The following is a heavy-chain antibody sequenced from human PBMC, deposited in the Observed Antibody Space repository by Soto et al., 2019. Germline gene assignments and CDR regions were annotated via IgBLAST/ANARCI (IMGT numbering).Heavy chain of an antibody. CDR1: GFTVSSNY. CDR2: IYSGGTT. CDR3: ARDPLGGYTWND. V-gene: IGHV3-66*01. J-gene: IGHJ4*02. D-gene: IGHD1-1*01. Sequence: PGGSLRLSCAASGFTVSSNYMSWVRQAPGKGLEWVSAIYSGGTTYYADSVKGRFTISRDNSKNTLYLQMNSLRGEDTAVYYCARDPLGGYTWNDWGQGTLVTVSS.